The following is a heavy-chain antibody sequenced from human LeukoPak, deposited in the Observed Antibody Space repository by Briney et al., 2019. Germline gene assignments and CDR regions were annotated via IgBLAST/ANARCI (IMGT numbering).Heavy chain of an antibody. Sequence: SETLSLTCTVSGGSISSSSYYWGWIRQPPGKGLEWIGSIYYSGSTYYNPSLKSRVTISVDTSKNQFSLKLSSVTVADTAVYYCARGLGPDVDTAMVRGRFGASVYYYMDVWGKGTTVTVSS. CDR3: ARGLGPDVDTAMVRGRFGASVYYYMDV. V-gene: IGHV4-39*07. J-gene: IGHJ6*03. CDR1: GGSISSSSYY. CDR2: IYYSGST. D-gene: IGHD5-18*01.